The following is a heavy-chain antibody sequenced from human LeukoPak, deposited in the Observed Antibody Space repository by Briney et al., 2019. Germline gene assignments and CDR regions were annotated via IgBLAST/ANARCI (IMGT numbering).Heavy chain of an antibody. D-gene: IGHD3-10*01. Sequence: PGGSLRLSCAASGITFSSYSMSWVRQAPGKGLEWVSSIRDSAYRTYYADSVKGRFTISRDNSKNTLYLQMNSLRAEDTAVYYCAKDGGGINAVEVFDIWGQGTMVTVSS. CDR1: GITFSSYS. CDR3: AKDGGGINAVEVFDI. J-gene: IGHJ3*02. V-gene: IGHV3-23*01. CDR2: IRDSAYRT.